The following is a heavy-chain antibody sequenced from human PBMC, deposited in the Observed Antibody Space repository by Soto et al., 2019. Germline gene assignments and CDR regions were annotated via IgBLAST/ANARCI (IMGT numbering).Heavy chain of an antibody. V-gene: IGHV1-8*01. Sequence: QVQLVQSGAEVKKPGASVKVSCKASGYTFTSYDINWVRQATGQGLEWMGWMNPNSGNTGYAQKFQGRVTMPRNTSISTAYMELSSLRSEDTAVYYCARGSSSWYNYYYYGMDVWGQGTTVTVSS. CDR1: GYTFTSYD. J-gene: IGHJ6*02. CDR2: MNPNSGNT. D-gene: IGHD6-13*01. CDR3: ARGSSSWYNYYYYGMDV.